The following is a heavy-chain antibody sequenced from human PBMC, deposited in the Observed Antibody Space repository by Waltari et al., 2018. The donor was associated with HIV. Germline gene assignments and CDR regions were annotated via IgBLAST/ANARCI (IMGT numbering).Heavy chain of an antibody. CDR3: ARNRIMGDGQQYGH. D-gene: IGHD1-26*01. CDR1: GGSITRNYFY. J-gene: IGHJ4*02. CDR2: MYNSGTT. V-gene: IGHV4-39*01. Sequence: QLHLQESGPGLVKPSETLALTCTVSGGSITRNYFYWAWIRHPPGKRLEWSGLMYNSGTTDDNPSRKSRVSMARDTSKNRFSLRLHSVTAADTAVYYCARNRIMGDGQQYGHWGQGTLVTVSS.